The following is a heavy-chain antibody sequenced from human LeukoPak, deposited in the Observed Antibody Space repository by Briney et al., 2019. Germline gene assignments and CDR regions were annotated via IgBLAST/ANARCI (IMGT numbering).Heavy chain of an antibody. CDR3: ARVVYSGYDFRGAMDV. V-gene: IGHV4-59*01. CDR2: IYYTGST. D-gene: IGHD5-12*01. J-gene: IGHJ6*03. CDR1: GGSISSYY. Sequence: SETLSLTCTISGGSISSYYWSWIRQPPGKGLEWIGYIYYTGSTNHNPYLKSRVTITVDTSKNQFFLKLSSVTAADTAVYYCARVVYSGYDFRGAMDVWGKGTTVTVSS.